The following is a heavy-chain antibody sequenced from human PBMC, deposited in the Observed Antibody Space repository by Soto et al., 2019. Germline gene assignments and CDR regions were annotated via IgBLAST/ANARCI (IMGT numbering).Heavy chain of an antibody. CDR3: ARVLQWSTPDY. V-gene: IGHV1-18*01. D-gene: IGHD6-19*01. CDR2: ISGYNGHI. J-gene: IGHJ4*02. CDR1: GYSFTGYS. Sequence: ASVKVSCKASGYSFTGYSISWVRQAPGQGLEWMGWISGYNGHIDYAQKFQGRVSMTTDTSTNTAYMEMRSLRSDDTAKYYCARVLQWSTPDYWGQGSLVTVSS.